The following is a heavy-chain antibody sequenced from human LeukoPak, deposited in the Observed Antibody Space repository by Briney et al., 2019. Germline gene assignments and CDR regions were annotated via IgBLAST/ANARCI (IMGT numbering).Heavy chain of an antibody. CDR2: ISGSGGST. J-gene: IGHJ4*02. Sequence: GGSLTLPCAASVYTFSRYAMSGARGSPGRGLEGVSAISGSGGSTYYADSVKGRFTISRDNSKNTLYLQMNSPRAEDTAVYYCARDQNYYDELDYWGQGTLVTVSS. CDR1: VYTFSRYA. V-gene: IGHV3-23*01. CDR3: ARDQNYYDELDY. D-gene: IGHD3-22*01.